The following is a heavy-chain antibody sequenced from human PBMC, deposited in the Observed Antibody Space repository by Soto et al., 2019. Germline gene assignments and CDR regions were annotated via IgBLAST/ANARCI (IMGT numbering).Heavy chain of an antibody. CDR3: AKTRVPGIAVAGTDY. Sequence: SLRLSCAASGFTFSSYGMHWVRQAPGKGLEWVAVISYDGSNKYYADSVKGRFTISRDNSKNTLYLQMNSLRAEDTAVYYCAKTRVPGIAVAGTDYWGQGTLVTVSS. J-gene: IGHJ4*02. CDR1: GFTFSSYG. CDR2: ISYDGSNK. V-gene: IGHV3-30*18. D-gene: IGHD6-19*01.